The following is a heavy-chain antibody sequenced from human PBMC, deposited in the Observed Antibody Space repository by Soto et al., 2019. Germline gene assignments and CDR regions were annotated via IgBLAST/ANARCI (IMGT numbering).Heavy chain of an antibody. D-gene: IGHD6-13*01. CDR2: INSDGSST. J-gene: IGHJ4*02. Sequence: GGSLRLSCAASGFTFSSYWMHWVRQAPGKGLVWVSRINSDGSSTSYADSVKGRFTISRDNAKNTLYLQMNSLRAEDTAVYYCVQAGPEYSSSWHRYLPFDYWGQGTLVTVSS. CDR3: VQAGPEYSSSWHRYLPFDY. V-gene: IGHV3-74*01. CDR1: GFTFSSYW.